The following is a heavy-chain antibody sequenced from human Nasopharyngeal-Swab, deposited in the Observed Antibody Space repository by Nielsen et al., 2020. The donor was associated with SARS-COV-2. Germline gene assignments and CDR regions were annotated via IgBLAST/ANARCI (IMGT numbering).Heavy chain of an antibody. J-gene: IGHJ4*02. CDR1: GGSFSGYY. D-gene: IGHD2-2*01. CDR3: ARGSPYCSRKPCYDHFDY. Sequence: SETLSLTCAVYGGSFSGYYWTWIRQPAGKGLEWIGEVNHSGTTTYNPSLKSRVTISADRSKNQFSLRLSSVTAADTAVYYCARGSPYCSRKPCYDHFDYWGQGGLVTVSS. CDR2: VNHSGTT. V-gene: IGHV4-34*01.